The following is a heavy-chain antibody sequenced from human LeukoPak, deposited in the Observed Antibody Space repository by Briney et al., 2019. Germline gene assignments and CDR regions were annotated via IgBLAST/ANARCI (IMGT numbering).Heavy chain of an antibody. CDR2: INPSGGST. D-gene: IGHD6-13*01. CDR1: GYAFTSYY. V-gene: IGHV1-46*01. J-gene: IGHJ4*02. CDR3: ARTDEVTGYSTC. Sequence: ASVKVSCRASGYAFTSYYMHWVRQAPGQGLEWMGIINPSGGSTSYAQKFQGRVTMTRDTSTGTVYMELSSLRSEDTAVYYCARTDEVTGYSTCWGQGTLVTVSS.